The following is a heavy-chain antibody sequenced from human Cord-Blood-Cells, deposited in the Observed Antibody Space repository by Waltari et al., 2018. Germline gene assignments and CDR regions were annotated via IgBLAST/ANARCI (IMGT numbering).Heavy chain of an antibody. CDR3: ARHGYYGSGSYWFDP. V-gene: IGHV5-51*01. CDR1: GYSFTSSW. CDR2: NYPGDSDT. Sequence: EVQLVQSGAEVKKPGEPLKISCQGSGYSFTSSWIGRGRKMHRKGLEWMGINYPGDSDTGYSPSFQGQVNISANKSISTAYLQWSSLKASDTAMYYCARHGYYGSGSYWFDPWGQGTLVTVSS. D-gene: IGHD3-10*01. J-gene: IGHJ5*02.